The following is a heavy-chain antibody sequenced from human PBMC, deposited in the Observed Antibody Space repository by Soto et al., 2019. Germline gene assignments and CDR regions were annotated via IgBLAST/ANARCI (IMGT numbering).Heavy chain of an antibody. V-gene: IGHV4-30-4*01. CDR3: AREGIVATIGDPYSRDYYYGMDV. Sequence: QVQLQESGPGLVKPSQTLSLTCTVSGGSISSGDYYWSWIRQPPGKGLEWIGYIYYSGSTYYNPSLKSQVTISVDTSKNQFSLKLSSVTAADTAVYYCAREGIVATIGDPYSRDYYYGMDVWGQGTTVTVSS. CDR2: IYYSGST. J-gene: IGHJ6*02. D-gene: IGHD5-12*01. CDR1: GGSISSGDYY.